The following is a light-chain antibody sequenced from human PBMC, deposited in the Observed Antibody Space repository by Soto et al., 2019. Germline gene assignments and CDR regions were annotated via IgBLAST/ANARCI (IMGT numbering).Light chain of an antibody. J-gene: IGKJ1*01. Sequence: DVQMTQSPSSLSASVGDRVSITCRASQNIRTYLNWYQQTPGKDPKLLIYGSSHLQSGVPPRFSGTGSGTDFTLIISSLQPEDFATYFCQPNDFIPWTFGQGTKV. V-gene: IGKV1-39*01. CDR2: GSS. CDR1: QNIRTY. CDR3: QPNDFIPWT.